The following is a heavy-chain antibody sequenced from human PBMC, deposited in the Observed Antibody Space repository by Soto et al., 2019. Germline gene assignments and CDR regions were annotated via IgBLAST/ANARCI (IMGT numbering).Heavy chain of an antibody. CDR2: IYHSGST. CDR1: GGSICSGGYS. J-gene: IGHJ4*02. D-gene: IGHD6-13*01. V-gene: IGHV4-30-2*01. CDR3: AREIRSSFYFDY. Sequence: SETLSLTCTVSGGSICSGGYSWSWIRQPPGKGLEWIGYIYHSGSTYYNPSLKSRVTISVDRSKNQFSLKLSSVTAADTAVYYCAREIRSSFYFDYWGQGTLVTVSS.